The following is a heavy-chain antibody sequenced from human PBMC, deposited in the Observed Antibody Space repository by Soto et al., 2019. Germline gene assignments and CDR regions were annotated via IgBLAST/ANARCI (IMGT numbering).Heavy chain of an antibody. CDR3: ARDGPPPQKDIVVVVAEHDRLDY. Sequence: QVQLVQSGAEVKKPGASVKVSCKASGYTFTSYGISWVRQAPGQGLEWMGWISAYNGNTNYAQKLQGRVTMTTDTSTSTADMELRSLRSDDTAVYYGARDGPPPQKDIVVVVAEHDRLDYWGQGTLVTVSS. D-gene: IGHD2-15*01. CDR1: GYTFTSYG. J-gene: IGHJ4*02. V-gene: IGHV1-18*01. CDR2: ISAYNGNT.